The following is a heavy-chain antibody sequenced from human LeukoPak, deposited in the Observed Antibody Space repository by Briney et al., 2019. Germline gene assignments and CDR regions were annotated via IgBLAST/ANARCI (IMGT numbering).Heavy chain of an antibody. CDR3: ARSRANYYDSSGYLTGTAFDI. Sequence: SVKVSCKASGGTFSSYAISWVRQAPGQGLEWMGGIIPIFGTANYAQKFQGRVTTTPDESTSTAYMELSSLRSEDTAVYYCARSRANYYDSSGYLTGTAFDIWGQGTMVTVSS. V-gene: IGHV1-69*13. J-gene: IGHJ3*02. D-gene: IGHD3-22*01. CDR2: IIPIFGTA. CDR1: GGTFSSYA.